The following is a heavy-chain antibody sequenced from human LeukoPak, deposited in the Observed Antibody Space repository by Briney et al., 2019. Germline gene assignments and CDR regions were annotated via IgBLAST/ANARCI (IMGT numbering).Heavy chain of an antibody. D-gene: IGHD2-21*02. J-gene: IGHJ4*02. V-gene: IGHV3-23*01. CDR1: GFTFSSYA. CDR2: ISGSGGST. Sequence: GGSLRLSCAASGFTFSSYAMSWVRQAPGKGLEWVSAISGSGGSTYYADSVKGRFTISRDNSKNTLFLQMNSLRAEGTALYYCAKARVVVTAIKDYWGQGTLVTVSS. CDR3: AKARVVVTAIKDY.